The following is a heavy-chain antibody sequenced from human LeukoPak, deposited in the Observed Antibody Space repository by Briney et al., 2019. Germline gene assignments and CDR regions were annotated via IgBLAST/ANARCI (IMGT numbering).Heavy chain of an antibody. Sequence: PGGSLRLSCAASGFTFSNYWMHWVRQAPGKGLVWVSRINSDGTNTSYADSVKGRFTISRDNSKNTLYLQMNSLRAEDTAVYFCARAGRFGESFRDYYYYIDVWGKGTTVTVSS. V-gene: IGHV3-74*01. CDR3: ARAGRFGESFRDYYYYIDV. D-gene: IGHD3-10*01. CDR1: GFTFSNYW. J-gene: IGHJ6*03. CDR2: INSDGTNT.